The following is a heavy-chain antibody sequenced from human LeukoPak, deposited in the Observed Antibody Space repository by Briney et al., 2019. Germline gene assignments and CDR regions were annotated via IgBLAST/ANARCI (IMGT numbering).Heavy chain of an antibody. CDR3: ARDDYDSSGYYLGY. CDR1: GYTFTRYD. D-gene: IGHD3-22*01. CDR2: INTKSGMT. J-gene: IGHJ4*02. Sequence: ASVKVSCKASGYTFTRYDINWVRQATGQGLEWMGWINTKSGMTGHAQKFQGRITITKDTSISTVYMELSSLSSEDTAVYFCARDDYDSSGYYLGYWGQGTLVTVSS. V-gene: IGHV1-8*03.